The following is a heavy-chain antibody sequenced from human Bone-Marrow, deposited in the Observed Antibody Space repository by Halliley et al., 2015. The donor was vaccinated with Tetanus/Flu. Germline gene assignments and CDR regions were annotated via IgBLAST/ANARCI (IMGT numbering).Heavy chain of an antibody. V-gene: IGHV4-59*08. Sequence: YGGSTNSSPPLKSRVTISVDPSKNQFSLKLSSVSAADTAVYYCARPYSSSSHGSFDIWGQGTMVTVSS. D-gene: IGHD6-6*01. CDR2: YGGST. CDR3: ARPYSSSSHGSFDI. J-gene: IGHJ3*02.